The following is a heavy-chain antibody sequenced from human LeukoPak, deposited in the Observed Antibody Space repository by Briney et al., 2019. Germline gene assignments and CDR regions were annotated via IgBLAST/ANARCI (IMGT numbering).Heavy chain of an antibody. J-gene: IGHJ2*01. CDR1: GYTLTGYY. CDR2: INPNSGGT. V-gene: IGHV1-2*02. Sequence: ASVKVSCKPSGYTLTGYYLHWVRQAPGQGLEWMGWINPNSGGTDYAQNFQGRVTMTRDTSITTAYMELTSLRSDDTAVYYCARGRTQTGAPERWYFDLWGRGTLVTVSS. CDR3: ARGRTQTGAPERWYFDL. D-gene: IGHD7-27*01.